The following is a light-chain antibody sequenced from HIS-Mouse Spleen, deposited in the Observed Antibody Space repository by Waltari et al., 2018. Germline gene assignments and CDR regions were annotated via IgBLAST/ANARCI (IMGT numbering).Light chain of an antibody. V-gene: IGLV3-19*01. CDR1: RLSSYY. Sequence: SSELTQDPAVSVALGQTVRITCQGDRLSSYYASWYQQKPGQAPVLVIYGKNNRPSGIPDRFSGSSSGKTASLTITGAQAEDEADYYCNSRDSSGNHLVFGGGTKLTVL. CDR3: NSRDSSGNHLV. J-gene: IGLJ3*02. CDR2: GKN.